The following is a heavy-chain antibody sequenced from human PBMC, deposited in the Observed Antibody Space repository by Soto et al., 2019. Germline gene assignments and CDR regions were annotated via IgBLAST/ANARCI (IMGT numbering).Heavy chain of an antibody. J-gene: IGHJ4*02. D-gene: IGHD3-22*01. V-gene: IGHV3-30-3*01. CDR2: ISYDGSNK. CDR3: ARGTSRYLLDY. CDR1: GFTFSSYA. Sequence: QVQLVESGGGVVQPGRSLRLSCAASGFTFSSYAMHWVRQAPGKGLEWVAVISYDGSNKYYADSVKGRFTISRDNSKNTLYLQMYSLRAEDTALYYCARGTSRYLLDYWGQGTLVTVSS.